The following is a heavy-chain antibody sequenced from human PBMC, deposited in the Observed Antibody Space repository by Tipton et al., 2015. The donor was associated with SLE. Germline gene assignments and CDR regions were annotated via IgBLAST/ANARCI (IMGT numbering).Heavy chain of an antibody. CDR1: GASISGSSYY. CDR2: INHSGST. J-gene: IGHJ6*03. CDR3: ASIGPIYYYYYYMDV. V-gene: IGHV4-61*05. Sequence: TLSLTCTVSGASISGSSYYWTWIRQPPGKRLEWIAYINHSGSTNYNPSLKSRVTISVDTSKNQFSLKLSSVTAADTAVYYCASIGPIYYYYYYMDVWGKGTTVTVSS.